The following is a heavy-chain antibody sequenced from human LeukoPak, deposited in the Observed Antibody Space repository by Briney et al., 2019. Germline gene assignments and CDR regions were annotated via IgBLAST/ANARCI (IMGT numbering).Heavy chain of an antibody. CDR3: ARAISMVRGLIYYGMDV. J-gene: IGHJ6*02. D-gene: IGHD3-10*01. CDR1: GFTFRSNW. CDR2: INQDGSEK. Sequence: GGSLGLSCAASGFTFRSNWMNWARQAPGKGLEWVAIINQDGSEKYYVDSVKGRFTISRDNAKNSLYLQMNSLRVEDTAVYYCARAISMVRGLIYYGMDVWGQGTTVTASS. V-gene: IGHV3-7*01.